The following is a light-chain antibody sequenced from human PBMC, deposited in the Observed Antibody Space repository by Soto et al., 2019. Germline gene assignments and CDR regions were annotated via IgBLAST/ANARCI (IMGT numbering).Light chain of an antibody. CDR3: SSYTSSSSVV. V-gene: IGLV2-14*01. J-gene: IGLJ2*01. CDR2: EVS. CDR1: SSDVGAYNY. Sequence: QSALTQPASVSGSPGQSITISCTGTSSDVGAYNYVSWYQQHPDRAPKLMIFEVSDRPSGVSNRFSGSNSGNTASLTISGLQAEDEADYFCSSYTSSSSVVFGGGTKLTVL.